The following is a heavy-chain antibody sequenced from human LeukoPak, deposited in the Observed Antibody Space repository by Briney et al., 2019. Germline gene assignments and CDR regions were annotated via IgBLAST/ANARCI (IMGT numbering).Heavy chain of an antibody. J-gene: IGHJ4*02. CDR2: ISSGGTYE. Sequence: GGSLRLSCAASGFTFSKYAMHWVRQAPGKGLEWVSLISSGGTYEYYADSVKGRFPISRDNSKNTLYLQLNSLRAEDTAVYYCARDSTYYYDSGSSGPHYFDNWGQGTLVTVSS. CDR1: GFTFSKYA. D-gene: IGHD3-10*01. V-gene: IGHV3-30*01. CDR3: ARDSTYYYDSGSSGPHYFDN.